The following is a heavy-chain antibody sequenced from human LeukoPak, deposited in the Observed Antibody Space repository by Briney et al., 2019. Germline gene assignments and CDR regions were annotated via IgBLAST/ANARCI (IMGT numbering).Heavy chain of an antibody. V-gene: IGHV3-23*01. Sequence: GGSLRLSCAASGFTFSSYAMSWVRQAPGKGLEWVSAISGSGGSTYYADSVKGRFTISRDNSKNTLYLQMNSLRAEDTAVYYCATRPSLYYYYGMDVWGRGTTVTVSS. CDR3: ATRPSLYYYYGMDV. CDR1: GFTFSSYA. CDR2: ISGSGGST. J-gene: IGHJ6*02. D-gene: IGHD6-6*01.